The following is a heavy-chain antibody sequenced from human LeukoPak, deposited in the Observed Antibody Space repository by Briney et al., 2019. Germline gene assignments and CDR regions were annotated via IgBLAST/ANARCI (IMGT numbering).Heavy chain of an antibody. CDR3: AEGPRDPRVGTTTKSLLDY. D-gene: IGHD1-26*01. CDR2: ISDTGCRT. V-gene: IGHV3-23*01. Sequence: PGGPLRLSCAPSGFTFSSYAMNWVRQAPGKGLEGVSSISDTGCRTHYPDSVKGRFTISSDNSKNTLYLQMNIFRADEPAVYFCAEGPRDPRVGTTTKSLLDYWGQGTLVTVSS. CDR1: GFTFSSYA. J-gene: IGHJ4*03.